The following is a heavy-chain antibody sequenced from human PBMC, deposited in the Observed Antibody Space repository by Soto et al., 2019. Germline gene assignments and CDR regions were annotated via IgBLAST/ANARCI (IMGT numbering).Heavy chain of an antibody. CDR3: ARDLRDIVATIPSADAFDI. Sequence: VNVTCKSSCYAITSNGIIWVRQAAGQGLEWMGWISAYNGNTNYAQKFQGRVTMTTDTSTSTAYMELRSLRSDDTAVYYCARDLRDIVATIPSADAFDIWGQGTMVTVSS. J-gene: IGHJ3*02. D-gene: IGHD5-12*01. V-gene: IGHV1-18*04. CDR1: CYAITSNG. CDR2: ISAYNGNT.